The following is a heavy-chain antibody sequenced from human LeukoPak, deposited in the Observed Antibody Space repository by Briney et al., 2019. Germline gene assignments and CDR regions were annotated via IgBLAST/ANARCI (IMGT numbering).Heavy chain of an antibody. CDR1: GGSISRYY. V-gene: IGHV4-4*07. Sequence: SETLSLTCTVSGGSISRYYWSWIRQPAGKGLEWIGHIYTSGNTNYNPSLKSRVTMSVDTSKNQFSLKLRSVTAADTAVYYCARDGYYFDSSGYYFWGQGTLVTVSS. J-gene: IGHJ4*02. D-gene: IGHD3-22*01. CDR2: IYTSGNT. CDR3: ARDGYYFDSSGYYF.